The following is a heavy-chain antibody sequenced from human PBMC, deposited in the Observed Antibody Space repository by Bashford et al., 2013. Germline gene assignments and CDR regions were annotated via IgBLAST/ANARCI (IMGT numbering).Heavy chain of an antibody. CDR1: GFTFSSYA. D-gene: IGHD6-19*01. J-gene: IGHJ4*02. Sequence: GSLRLSCAASGFTFSSYAMSWVRQAPGKGLEWVSAISGSGGSTYYADSVKGRFTVSRDNAKNSLYLQMSSLRAEDTAVYYCALHHTSGWYHPVGCYFDYWGQGSLVTVSS. V-gene: IGHV3-23*01. CDR2: ISGSGGST. CDR3: ALHHTSGWYHPVGCYFDY.